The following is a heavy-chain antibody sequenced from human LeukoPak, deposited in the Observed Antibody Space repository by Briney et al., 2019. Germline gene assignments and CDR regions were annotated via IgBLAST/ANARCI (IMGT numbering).Heavy chain of an antibody. CDR3: AKDWDWELLIFDY. D-gene: IGHD1-26*01. V-gene: IGHV4-59*01. CDR1: GGSISSYY. Sequence: SETLSLTCTVSGGSISSYYWSWIRQPPGKGLEWIGYIFYSGSTNYNPSLKSRVTISVDTSKNQFSLKLSSVTAADTAIYYCAKDWDWELLIFDYWGQGTLVTVSS. CDR2: IFYSGST. J-gene: IGHJ4*02.